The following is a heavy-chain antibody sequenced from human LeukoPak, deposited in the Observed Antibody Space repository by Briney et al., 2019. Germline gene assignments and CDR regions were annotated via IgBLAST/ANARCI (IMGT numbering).Heavy chain of an antibody. CDR3: VREAGTRFDY. J-gene: IGHJ4*02. CDR1: GYSFTSYG. V-gene: IGHV1-18*01. Sequence: ASAKVSCKASGYSFTSYGISWVRQASGQGPEWMGWIIVYNGNTKYAQRLQGRVTMTTDTSTSTAYMELRSLRSDDTAVYYCVREAGTRFDYWGQGNLVTVSS. CDR2: IIVYNGNT. D-gene: IGHD3-10*01.